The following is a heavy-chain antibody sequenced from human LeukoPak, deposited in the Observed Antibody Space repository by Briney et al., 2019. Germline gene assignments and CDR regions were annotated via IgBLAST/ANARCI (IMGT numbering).Heavy chain of an antibody. D-gene: IGHD6-13*01. CDR3: ARPRIAAAGNVYYMDV. V-gene: IGHV5-51*01. Sequence: GASLQISCEGSGSIFTGYWIGWVRQLPGKGLEWMGIIYPGDSDTRYSPSSQGQVTISADKSISTAYLQWSSLKASDTAMYYCARPRIAAAGNVYYMDVWGKGTTVTVSS. J-gene: IGHJ6*03. CDR2: IYPGDSDT. CDR1: GSIFTGYW.